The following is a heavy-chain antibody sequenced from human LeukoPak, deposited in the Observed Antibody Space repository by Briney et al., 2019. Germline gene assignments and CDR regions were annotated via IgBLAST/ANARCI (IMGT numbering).Heavy chain of an antibody. CDR3: ARVYYDSSGYYASGDY. J-gene: IGHJ4*02. CDR2: ISAYNGNT. Sequence: ASVEVSCKASGYTFTSYGISWVRQAPGQGLEWMGWISAYNGNTNYAQKLQGRVTMTTDTSTSTAYMELRSLRSDDTAVYYCARVYYDSSGYYASGDYWGQGTLVTVSS. D-gene: IGHD3-22*01. V-gene: IGHV1-18*01. CDR1: GYTFTSYG.